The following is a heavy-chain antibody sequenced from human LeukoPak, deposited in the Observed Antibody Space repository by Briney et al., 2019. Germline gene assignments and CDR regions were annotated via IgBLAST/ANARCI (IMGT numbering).Heavy chain of an antibody. J-gene: IGHJ4*02. CDR1: GFTFSSYG. CDR3: AKDRVTTVTTGSLDY. V-gene: IGHV3-30*18. Sequence: GGSLRLSCAASGFTFSSYGMHWVRQAPGKGLEWVAVISYDGSNKYYADSVKGRFTISRDNSKNTLYLQMNSLRAEDTAVYYCAKDRVTTVTTGSLDYWGQGTLVTVSS. D-gene: IGHD4-17*01. CDR2: ISYDGSNK.